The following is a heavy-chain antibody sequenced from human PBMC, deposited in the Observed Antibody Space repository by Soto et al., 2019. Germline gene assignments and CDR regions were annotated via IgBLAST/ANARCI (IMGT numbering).Heavy chain of an antibody. Sequence: EVQLVESGGGLVQPGGSLRLSCTASGFTFSSYWMSWVRQAPGKGLEWVANIKHDGSEKNYVDSVKGRFTISTDNAKNSVFLQMNSLRAEDTAVYYGARQGGRRTYYYYYGMDVWGQGTTVTVSS. CDR2: IKHDGSEK. D-gene: IGHD3-16*01. CDR1: GFTFSSYW. J-gene: IGHJ6*02. CDR3: ARQGGRRTYYYYYGMDV. V-gene: IGHV3-7*01.